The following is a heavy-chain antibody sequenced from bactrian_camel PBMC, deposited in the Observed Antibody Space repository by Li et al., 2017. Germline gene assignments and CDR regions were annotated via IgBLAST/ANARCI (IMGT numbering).Heavy chain of an antibody. D-gene: IGHD6*01. CDR1: GDTYLYNG. Sequence: HVQLVESGGGTAQAGGSVRLSCVASGDTYLYNGVGWFRQGPGKEREGLALVYTQAEKGRTCYSDSVKGRFNISLDAAKNIVFLQMNNLSPEDTAMHYCAAVCRKAGQCSLADPSGFLYWGQGTQVTVS. CDR3: AAVCRKAGQCSLADPSGFLY. V-gene: IGHV3S63*01. J-gene: IGHJ4*01. CDR2: VYTQAEKGRT.